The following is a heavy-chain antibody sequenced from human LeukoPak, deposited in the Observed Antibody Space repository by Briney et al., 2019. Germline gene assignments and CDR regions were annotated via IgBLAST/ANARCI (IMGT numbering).Heavy chain of an antibody. CDR1: GFTFDDYG. CDR2: INWNGGST. J-gene: IGHJ4*02. D-gene: IGHD3-22*01. Sequence: PGGSLRLSCAASGFTFDDYGMSWVRQAPGKGLEWVPGINWNGGSTGYADSVKGRFTISRDNAKNSLYLQMNSLRAEDTALYYCARDDDSSLPGDYWGQGTLVTVSS. V-gene: IGHV3-20*04. CDR3: ARDDDSSLPGDY.